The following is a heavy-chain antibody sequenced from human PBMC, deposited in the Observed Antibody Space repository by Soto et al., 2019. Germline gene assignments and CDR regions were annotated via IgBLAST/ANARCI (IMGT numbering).Heavy chain of an antibody. D-gene: IGHD3-10*01. CDR3: AKDGGYGSGTI. V-gene: IGHV3-21*01. CDR2: ISSSSSYI. J-gene: IGHJ3*02. Sequence: GGSLRLSCAASGFTFSSYSMNWVRQAPGKGLEWVSSISSSSSYIYYADSVKGRFTISRDNSKNTLYLQMNSLRAEDTAVYYCAKDGGYGSGTIWGQGTMVTVSS. CDR1: GFTFSSYS.